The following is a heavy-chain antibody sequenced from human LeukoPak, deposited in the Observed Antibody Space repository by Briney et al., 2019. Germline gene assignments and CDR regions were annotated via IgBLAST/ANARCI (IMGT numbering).Heavy chain of an antibody. V-gene: IGHV3-30-3*01. Sequence: GGSLRLSCAASGFTFSSYAMHWVRQAPGKGLEWVAVISYDGSNKYYADSVKGRFTISRDNSKNTLYLQMNSLRAEDTAVYYCARDRLRYTYYYGMDVWGQGTTVTVSS. CDR3: ARDRLRYTYYYGMDV. CDR1: GFTFSSYA. J-gene: IGHJ6*02. CDR2: ISYDGSNK. D-gene: IGHD3-9*01.